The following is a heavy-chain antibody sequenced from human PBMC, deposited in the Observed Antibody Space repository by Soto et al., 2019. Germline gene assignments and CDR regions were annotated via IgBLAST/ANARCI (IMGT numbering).Heavy chain of an antibody. CDR3: ARVERGTATTVVDAFDI. D-gene: IGHD1-1*01. CDR2: ISHSGGT. CDR1: GGFVSSGTYY. Sequence: QVQLQQWGAGLLKPSETLSLTCAVYGGFVSSGTYYWSWIRQPPGKGLEWIGEISHSGGTHFNPSLKRRVTISVDTSKNQFSLKRSSVTAADTALYYCARVERGTATTVVDAFDIWGPGTMVTVSS. J-gene: IGHJ3*02. V-gene: IGHV4-34*01.